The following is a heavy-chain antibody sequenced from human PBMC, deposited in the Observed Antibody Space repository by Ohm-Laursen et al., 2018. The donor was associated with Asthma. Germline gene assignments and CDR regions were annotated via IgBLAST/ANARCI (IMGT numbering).Heavy chain of an antibody. Sequence: GTLSLTCIVSGGSISSYYWSWIRQPPGKGLEWIGYIYYSGSTNYNPSLKSRVTISVDTSKNQFSLKLSSVTAADTAVYYCARGIYDSSGYYFNAFDIWGQGTMVTVSS. CDR2: IYYSGST. J-gene: IGHJ3*02. CDR3: ARGIYDSSGYYFNAFDI. D-gene: IGHD3-22*01. CDR1: GGSISSYY. V-gene: IGHV4-59*12.